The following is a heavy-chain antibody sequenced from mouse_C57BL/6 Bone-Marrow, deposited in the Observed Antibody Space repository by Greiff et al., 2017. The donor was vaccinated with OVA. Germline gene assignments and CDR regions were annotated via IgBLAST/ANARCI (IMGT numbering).Heavy chain of an antibody. D-gene: IGHD2-1*01. CDR1: GFHIHYDY. J-gene: IGHJ2*01. Sequence: VQLQQSGAELVRPGASVKLSCTASGFHIHYDYMHWVKQRPEQGLEWIGWIDPENGDTEYASKFQGKATITADTSSNTAYLQLSSLTSEDTAVYYCTSYGNFDYWGQGTTLTVSS. CDR2: IDPENGDT. V-gene: IGHV14-4*01. CDR3: TSYGNFDY.